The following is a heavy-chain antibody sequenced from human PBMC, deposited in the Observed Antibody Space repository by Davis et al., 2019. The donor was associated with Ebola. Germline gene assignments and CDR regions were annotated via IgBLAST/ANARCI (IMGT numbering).Heavy chain of an antibody. Sequence: GESLKISCAASGFTFSSYGMHWVRQAPGKGLEWVANIKQDGSEKYYVDSVKGRFTISRDNAKNSLYLQMNSLRAEDTAVYYCAREGTIRGSYYMNWGQGTLVTVSS. D-gene: IGHD1-26*01. V-gene: IGHV3-7*03. CDR1: GFTFSSYG. CDR3: AREGTIRGSYYMN. J-gene: IGHJ4*02. CDR2: IKQDGSEK.